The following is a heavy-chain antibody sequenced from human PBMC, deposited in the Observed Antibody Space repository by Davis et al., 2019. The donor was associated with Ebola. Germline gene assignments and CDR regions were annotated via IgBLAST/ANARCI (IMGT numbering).Heavy chain of an antibody. Sequence: GESLKISCAASGFTLSDYWVHWVRQAPGKGLVWVSRVNEDGSTTNYADSVKCRFTISRDNSKNTLYLQMNSLRAEDTAVYYCARDRPLGYCSGGSCYDYYYGMDVWGQGTTVTVSS. J-gene: IGHJ6*02. CDR3: ARDRPLGYCSGGSCYDYYYGMDV. CDR2: VNEDGSTT. CDR1: GFTLSDYW. D-gene: IGHD2-15*01. V-gene: IGHV3-74*01.